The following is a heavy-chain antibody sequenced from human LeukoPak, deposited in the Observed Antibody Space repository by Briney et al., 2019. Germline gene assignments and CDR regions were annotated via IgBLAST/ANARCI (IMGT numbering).Heavy chain of an antibody. CDR3: VKGKGIAVTSLDY. CDR2: ISSNGGST. V-gene: IGHV3-64D*06. D-gene: IGHD6-19*01. CDR1: GFISSNYA. J-gene: IGHJ4*02. Sequence: GGSLRLSRSASGFISSNYAMHWVRQAPGKGLEYVSAISSNGGSTYYAHSVKGRFTISRDNSKNTLYLQMSSLGAEDTAVYYCVKGKGIAVTSLDYWGQGALVTVSS.